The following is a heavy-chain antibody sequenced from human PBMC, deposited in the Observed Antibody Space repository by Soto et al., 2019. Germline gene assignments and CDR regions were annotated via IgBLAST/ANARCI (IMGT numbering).Heavy chain of an antibody. CDR2: IYYSGST. V-gene: IGHV4-39*01. J-gene: IGHJ4*02. CDR1: GGSISSSSYY. D-gene: IGHD1-26*01. CDR3: ASDSRSYSRDY. Sequence: QLQLQESGPGLVKPSEPLSLTCTVSGGSISSSSYYWGWIRQPPGKGLEWIGSIYYSGSTYYNPSLKSRGTISVDTSKNQFSLKLSSVASADTAVDYCASDSRSYSRDYWCQGPLVTVCS.